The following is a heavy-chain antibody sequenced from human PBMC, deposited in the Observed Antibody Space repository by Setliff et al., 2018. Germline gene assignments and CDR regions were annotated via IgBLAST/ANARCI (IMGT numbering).Heavy chain of an antibody. CDR2: IYSGDSGGST. Sequence: PGESLKISCAASGFVFGTYGMHWVRQAPGKGLEWVSVIYSGDSGGSTYYADSVKGRFTISRDNSRNSLYLQMNSLRVEDTASYYCARDPNGDYVGAFDPWGQGILVTVSS. J-gene: IGHJ5*02. D-gene: IGHD4-17*01. V-gene: IGHV3-NL1*01. CDR3: ARDPNGDYVGAFDP. CDR1: GFVFGTYG.